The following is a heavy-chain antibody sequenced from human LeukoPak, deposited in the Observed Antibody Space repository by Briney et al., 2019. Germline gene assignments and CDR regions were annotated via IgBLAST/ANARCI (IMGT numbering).Heavy chain of an antibody. CDR2: IHTSGST. D-gene: IGHD3-22*01. CDR1: GDSITSYS. CDR3: ARRLSFYDASGYPHDVYDI. J-gene: IGHJ3*02. V-gene: IGHV4-4*09. Sequence: SETLSLTCSVSGDSITSYSWTWFRQSPGRGLEWIGYIHTSGSTSFHPSLRSRITLSIDTSSQQFSLKLTSVTAADTAVYYCARRLSFYDASGYPHDVYDIWGQGTMVTVSS.